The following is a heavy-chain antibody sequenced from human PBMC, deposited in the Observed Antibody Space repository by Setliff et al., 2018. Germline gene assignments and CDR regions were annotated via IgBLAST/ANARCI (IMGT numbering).Heavy chain of an antibody. CDR2: INHSGST. J-gene: IGHJ6*03. CDR3: ARLGGSSGSGGFYYYYYYVDV. V-gene: IGHV4-34*01. CDR1: GGSFSGYY. D-gene: IGHD3-22*01. Sequence: SETLSLTCAVYGGSFSGYYWSWIRQPPGKGLEWIGEINHSGSTNYNPSLKRRVTRSVDTSRNQFSLKLSSVTAADTAVYYCARLGGSSGSGGFYYYYYYVDVWGKGTTVTVSS.